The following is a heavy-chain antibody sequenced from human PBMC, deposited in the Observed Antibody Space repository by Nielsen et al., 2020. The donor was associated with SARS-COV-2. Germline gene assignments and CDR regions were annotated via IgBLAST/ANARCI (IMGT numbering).Heavy chain of an antibody. Sequence: ASVKVSCKASGYTFTGYYMHWVRQAPGQGLEWMGWINPNSGGTNYAQKFQGWVTMTRDTSISTAYMELSRLRSDDTAVYYCARVWYYDSTKAPDAFDIWGQGTMVTVSS. D-gene: IGHD3-22*01. CDR2: INPNSGGT. CDR1: GYTFTGYY. J-gene: IGHJ3*02. V-gene: IGHV1-2*04. CDR3: ARVWYYDSTKAPDAFDI.